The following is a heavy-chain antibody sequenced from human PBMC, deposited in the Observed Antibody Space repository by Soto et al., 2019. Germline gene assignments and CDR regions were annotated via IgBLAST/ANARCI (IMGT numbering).Heavy chain of an antibody. CDR2: ISYDGSNK. J-gene: IGHJ4*02. CDR1: GFTFSSYG. Sequence: QVQLVESGGGVVQPGRSLRLSCAASGFTFSSYGMHWVRQAPGKGLEWVAVISYDGSNKYYADSVKGRFTISRDNFKNTLYLQMNSLRAEDTAVYYCASGGYSYRYSYWGQGTLVTVSS. CDR3: ASGGYSYRYSY. D-gene: IGHD5-18*01. V-gene: IGHV3-30*03.